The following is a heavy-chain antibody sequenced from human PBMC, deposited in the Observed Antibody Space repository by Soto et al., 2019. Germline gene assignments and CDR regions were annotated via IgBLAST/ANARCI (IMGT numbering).Heavy chain of an antibody. D-gene: IGHD6-13*01. J-gene: IGHJ4*02. CDR3: ATSQLVPKLYYFDY. CDR1: GYTLTELS. V-gene: IGHV1-24*01. CDR2: FDPEDGET. Sequence: ASVKVSCKVSGYTLTELSMHWVRQAPGKGLEWMGGFDPEDGETIYAQKFQGRVTMTEDTSTDTAYMELSSLRSEDTAVYYCATSQLVPKLYYFDYWGQGTLVTVSS.